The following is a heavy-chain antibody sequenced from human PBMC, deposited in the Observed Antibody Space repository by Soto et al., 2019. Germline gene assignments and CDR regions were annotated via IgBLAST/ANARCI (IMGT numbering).Heavy chain of an antibody. CDR3: AKAARVTVVVPAAIPGPFDP. J-gene: IGHJ5*02. V-gene: IGHV3-9*01. CDR2: ISWNSGSI. D-gene: IGHD2-2*01. Sequence: GGSLRLSCAASGFTFDDYAMHWVRQAPGKGLEWVSGISWNSGSIGYADSVKGRFTISRDNAKNSLYLQMNSLRAEDTALYYCAKAARVTVVVPAAIPGPFDPSGQGTPVTVSS. CDR1: GFTFDDYA.